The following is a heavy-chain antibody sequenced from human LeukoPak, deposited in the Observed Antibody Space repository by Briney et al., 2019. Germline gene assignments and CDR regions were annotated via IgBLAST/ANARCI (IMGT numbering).Heavy chain of an antibody. Sequence: ASVKVSCKASGGTFSSYAISWVRQAPGQGLEWMGGIIPIFGTANYAQKFQGRVTITADESTSTAYMELSSLRSEDTAVYYCAKDFPGWTPYYFDYWGQGTLVTVSS. J-gene: IGHJ4*02. V-gene: IGHV1-69*13. CDR1: GGTFSSYA. D-gene: IGHD6-19*01. CDR2: IIPIFGTA. CDR3: AKDFPGWTPYYFDY.